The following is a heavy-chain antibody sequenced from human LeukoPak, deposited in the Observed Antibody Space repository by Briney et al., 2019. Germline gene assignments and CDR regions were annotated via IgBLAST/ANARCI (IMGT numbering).Heavy chain of an antibody. Sequence: PSETLSLTCTVSGGSISSSSYYWGWIRQPPGKGLEWIGSIYYSGSTYYNPSLRSRVTISVDTSKNQFSLKLSSVTAADTAVYYCARDPYGGSSPQNRAFDIWGQGTMVTVSS. CDR1: GGSISSSSYY. J-gene: IGHJ3*02. CDR3: ARDPYGGSSPQNRAFDI. V-gene: IGHV4-39*07. D-gene: IGHD4-23*01. CDR2: IYYSGST.